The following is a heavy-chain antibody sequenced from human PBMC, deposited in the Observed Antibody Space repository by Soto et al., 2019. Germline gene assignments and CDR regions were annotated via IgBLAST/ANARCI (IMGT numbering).Heavy chain of an antibody. J-gene: IGHJ3*02. D-gene: IGHD6-25*01. CDR1: GFTFSSYA. CDR3: AKDLPQDSSGPYWGDAFDI. V-gene: IGHV3-23*01. CDR2: ISGSGGST. Sequence: EVQLLESGGGLVQPGGSLRLSCAASGFTFSSYAMSWVRQAPGKGLEWVSAISGSGGSTYYADSVKGRFTISRDNSNNTLYLQMNSLRAEDTAVYYCAKDLPQDSSGPYWGDAFDIWGQGTMVTVSS.